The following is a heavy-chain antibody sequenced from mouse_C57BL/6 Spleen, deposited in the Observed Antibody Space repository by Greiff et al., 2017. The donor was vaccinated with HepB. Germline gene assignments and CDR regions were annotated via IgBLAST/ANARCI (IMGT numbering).Heavy chain of an antibody. Sequence: QVQLQQPGAELVKPGASVKMSCKASGYTFTSYWITWVKQRPGQGLEWIGDIYPGSGSTNYNEKFKSKATLTVDTSSSTAYMQLSSLTSEDSAVYYCAREGIYYDYDGRGGYAMDYWGQGTSVTVSS. J-gene: IGHJ4*01. V-gene: IGHV1-55*01. CDR3: AREGIYYDYDGRGGYAMDY. CDR2: IYPGSGST. D-gene: IGHD2-4*01. CDR1: GYTFTSYW.